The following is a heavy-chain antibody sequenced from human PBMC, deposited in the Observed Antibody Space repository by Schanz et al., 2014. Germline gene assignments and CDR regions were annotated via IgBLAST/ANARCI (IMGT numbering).Heavy chain of an antibody. CDR3: ARDAVALVPEYFMDV. CDR2: ISSSRGTI. V-gene: IGHV3-48*01. J-gene: IGHJ6*03. D-gene: IGHD2-15*01. Sequence: EVQLVESGGGVVRPGGSLRLSCEASGFTFSNYGMNWVRQAPEKGLEWVSYISSSRGTIYYADSVKGRFTISRDNSMNTLHLQMDGLRVEDTAVYYCARDAVALVPEYFMDVWGKGTPVTVSS. CDR1: GFTFSNYG.